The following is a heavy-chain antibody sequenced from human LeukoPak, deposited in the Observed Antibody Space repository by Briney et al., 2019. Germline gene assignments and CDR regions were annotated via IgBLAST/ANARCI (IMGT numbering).Heavy chain of an antibody. CDR3: ARDLVTVTKGFDI. Sequence: SDTVSLPCTVCAHSFSSHYWTCIRQPPGKELEWIGYISYIGSTNYNPSLKSRVTISIDTSKNQFSLKLSSVTSADTAVYYCARDLVTVTKGFDIWGQGTMVSVSS. CDR1: AHSFSSHY. V-gene: IGHV4-59*11. D-gene: IGHD4-17*01. J-gene: IGHJ3*02. CDR2: ISYIGST.